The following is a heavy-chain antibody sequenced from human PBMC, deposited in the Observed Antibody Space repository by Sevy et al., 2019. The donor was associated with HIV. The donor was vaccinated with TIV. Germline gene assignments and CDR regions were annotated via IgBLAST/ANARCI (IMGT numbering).Heavy chain of an antibody. Sequence: GGSLRLSCAASGFTFSSYAMSWVRQAPGKGLEWVSAISGSGGSTYYADSVKGRFTISRDNSKNTLYLQMNSLRAEDTAVYHCAKDGRPGGRPHDYFDYWGQGTLVTVSS. CDR3: AKDGRPGGRPHDYFDY. CDR1: GFTFSSYA. J-gene: IGHJ4*02. V-gene: IGHV3-23*01. CDR2: ISGSGGST. D-gene: IGHD1-1*01.